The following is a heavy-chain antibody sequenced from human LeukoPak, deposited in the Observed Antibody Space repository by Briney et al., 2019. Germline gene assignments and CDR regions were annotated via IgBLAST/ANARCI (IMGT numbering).Heavy chain of an antibody. D-gene: IGHD2-2*01. CDR2: IWYDGSNK. J-gene: IGHJ4*02. CDR3: AREPEDCSSTSCPLSS. Sequence: GGSLRLSCAASGFTFSSYGMHWVRQAPGKGLEWVAVIWYDGSNKYYADSVKGRFTISRDNSKNTLYLQMNSLRAGDTAVYYCAREPEDCSSTSCPLSSWGQGTLVTVSS. V-gene: IGHV3-33*01. CDR1: GFTFSSYG.